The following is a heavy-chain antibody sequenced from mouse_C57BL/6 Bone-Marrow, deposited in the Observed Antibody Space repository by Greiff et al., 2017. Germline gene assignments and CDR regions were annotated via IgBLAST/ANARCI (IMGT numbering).Heavy chain of an antibody. D-gene: IGHD1-1*01. CDR3: ARSSLYYYGSSPLYC. Sequence: VQLQQSGPVLVKPGPSVKISCKASGFTFTDYYMHWVKQSHGKSLEWIGLVYPYNGGTSYNQKFKGKATLTVDPSSSTAYMALNSLTSEDSAVYYGARSSLYYYGSSPLYCWGQGTTLTVSS. CDR1: GFTFTDYY. V-gene: IGHV1-36*01. CDR2: VYPYNGGT. J-gene: IGHJ2*01.